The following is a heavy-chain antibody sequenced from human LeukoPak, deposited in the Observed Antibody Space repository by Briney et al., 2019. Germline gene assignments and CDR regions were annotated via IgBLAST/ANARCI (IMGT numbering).Heavy chain of an antibody. J-gene: IGHJ4*02. V-gene: IGHV4-39*07. CDR1: GGSISGSNYY. CDR3: ARLPFYYGSGSFDY. CDR2: IYYSGNT. D-gene: IGHD3-10*01. Sequence: SETLSLTCTVSGGSISGSNYYWGWIRQPPGKGLEWIGTIYYSGNTYYNPSLKSRVTISIDTSNNQFSLKLNSVTAADTAVYYCARLPFYYGSGSFDYWGQGTLVTVSS.